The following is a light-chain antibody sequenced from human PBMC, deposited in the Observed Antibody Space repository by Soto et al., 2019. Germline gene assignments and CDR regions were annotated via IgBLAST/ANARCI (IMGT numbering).Light chain of an antibody. CDR1: QSVSSN. V-gene: IGKV3D-15*01. J-gene: IGKJ5*01. Sequence: ESVLTQSPGTQSLSPGERATLSCRASQSVSSNLAWYQQKPGQAPRLLIDGASTRATGIPARFSGSGSGTEFTRTIRSLQSEACRVKVSPQHNHGCAAIGPGTRVEIK. CDR3: PQHNHGCAA. CDR2: GAS.